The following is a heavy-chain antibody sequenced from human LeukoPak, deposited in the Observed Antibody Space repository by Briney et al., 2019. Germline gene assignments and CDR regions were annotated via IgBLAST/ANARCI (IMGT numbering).Heavy chain of an antibody. Sequence: PGGSLRLSCAASGFTVSSNYMSWVRQGPGTGLEWVSVIYSGGSTYYADSVKGRFTISRDNSKNTLYLQMNSLRAEDTAVYYCARGDTVTGNWFDPWGQGILVTVS. CDR3: ARGDTVTGNWFDP. V-gene: IGHV3-53*01. CDR1: GFTVSSNY. J-gene: IGHJ5*02. CDR2: IYSGGST. D-gene: IGHD4-17*01.